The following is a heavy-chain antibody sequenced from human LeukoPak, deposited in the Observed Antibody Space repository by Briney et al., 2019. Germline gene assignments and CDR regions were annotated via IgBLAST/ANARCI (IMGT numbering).Heavy chain of an antibody. CDR3: ASAYYYDSSGYYSSY. Sequence: SETLSLTCTVSGGSISSYYWSWIRQPAGKGLEWIGRIYTSGSTNYNPSLKSRVTMSVDTSKNQFSLKLSSVTAADTAVYYCASAYYYDSSGYYSSYWGQGTLVTVSS. V-gene: IGHV4-4*07. CDR2: IYTSGST. D-gene: IGHD3-22*01. CDR1: GGSISSYY. J-gene: IGHJ4*02.